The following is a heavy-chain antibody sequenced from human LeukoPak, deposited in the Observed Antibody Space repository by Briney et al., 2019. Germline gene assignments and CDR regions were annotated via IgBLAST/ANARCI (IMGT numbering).Heavy chain of an antibody. D-gene: IGHD3-16*01. CDR3: ARDVTPATL. V-gene: IGHV4-59*01. CDR2: IRSSGST. J-gene: IGHJ4*02. CDR1: GGSISINY. Sequence: SETLSLTCTVSGGSISINYWSWIRQPPGKGLEWIGYIRSSGSTNYNPSLKSRVTISMDTSKKQFSLQLSSVTAADTAVYYCARDVTPATLWGQGTLVTVSS.